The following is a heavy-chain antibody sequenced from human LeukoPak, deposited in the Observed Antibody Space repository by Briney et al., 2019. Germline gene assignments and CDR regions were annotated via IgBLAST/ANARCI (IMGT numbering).Heavy chain of an antibody. D-gene: IGHD2-2*01. J-gene: IGHJ4*02. CDR1: GFTFSGYG. CDR2: IRYDGSNK. CDR3: AKDWCSSTSCYLDY. Sequence: GGSLRLSCAASGFTFSGYGMHWVRQAPGKGLEWVAFIRYDGSNKYYADSVKGRFTISRDNSKNTLYLQMNSLRAEDTAVYFCAKDWCSSTSCYLDYCGQGTLVTVSS. V-gene: IGHV3-30*02.